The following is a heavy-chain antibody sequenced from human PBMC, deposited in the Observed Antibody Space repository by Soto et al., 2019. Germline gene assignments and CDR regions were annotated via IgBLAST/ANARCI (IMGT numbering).Heavy chain of an antibody. CDR3: ARGPYGSGSPIAPYYFDY. Sequence: GGSLRLSCAASGFTFSSYDMHWVRQATGKGLEWVSAIGTAGDTYYPGSVKGRLTISRENAKNSLYLQMNSLRAGDTAVYYCARGPYGSGSPIAPYYFDYWGQGTLVTVSS. D-gene: IGHD3-10*01. J-gene: IGHJ4*02. CDR1: GFTFSSYD. CDR2: IGTAGDT. V-gene: IGHV3-13*01.